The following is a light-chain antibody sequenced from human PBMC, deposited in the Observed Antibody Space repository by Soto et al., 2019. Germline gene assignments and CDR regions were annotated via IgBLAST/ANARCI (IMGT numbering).Light chain of an antibody. CDR3: QQYNSYCT. J-gene: IGKJ1*01. CDR1: QSISSW. V-gene: IGKV1-5*03. CDR2: KAS. Sequence: DIQMTQSPSTLSASVGDRVTITCRASQSISSWLAWYQQKPGKAPKLLIYKASSLESEVPSRFSGSGSGTEFTLTISSLQPDDFATYYCQQYNSYCTFGQGTKVEIK.